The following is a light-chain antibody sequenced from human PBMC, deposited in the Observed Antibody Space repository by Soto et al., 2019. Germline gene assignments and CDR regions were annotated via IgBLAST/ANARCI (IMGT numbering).Light chain of an antibody. Sequence: EKVMTQSPATLSVSLGERATLSCRASQSINSNLAWYQQKPGQAPRLLIYGASTRAIGIPDRFSGSGSGTEFTLTIRSLQSEDFVLYYCQQYENWPWSFGQGTKVEIK. V-gene: IGKV3-15*01. J-gene: IGKJ1*01. CDR2: GAS. CDR1: QSINSN. CDR3: QQYENWPWS.